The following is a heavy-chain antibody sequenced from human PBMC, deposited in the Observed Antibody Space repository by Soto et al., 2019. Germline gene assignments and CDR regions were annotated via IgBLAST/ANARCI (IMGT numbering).Heavy chain of an antibody. V-gene: IGHV2-5*02. D-gene: IGHD3-22*01. J-gene: IGHJ1*01. CDR3: AHRTYYYDSSGYYSREEYFQR. CDR1: GFSLSTSGVG. Sequence: QITLKESGPTLVKPTQTLTLTCTFSGFSLSTSGVGVGWIRQPPGKALEWLALIYWDDDKRYSPSLKSRLTITKDTSKNQVVLTMTNMDPVDTATYYCAHRTYYYDSSGYYSREEYFQRWGQGTLVTVSS. CDR2: IYWDDDK.